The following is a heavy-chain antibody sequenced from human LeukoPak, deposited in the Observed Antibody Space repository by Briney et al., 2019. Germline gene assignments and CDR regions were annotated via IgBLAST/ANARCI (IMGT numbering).Heavy chain of an antibody. CDR2: IYPADSEI. J-gene: IGHJ4*02. D-gene: IGHD1-26*01. CDR3: GRKISGSYYGLDY. CDR1: GYTFANYW. Sequence: GESLKISCKVSGYTFANYWIGWVRQMPGKGLEWMGIIYPADSEIRYNPSFQGQVTISVDKSISTAYLQWGSLKASDTAIYYCGRKISGSYYGLDYWGQGTLVTVSS. V-gene: IGHV5-51*01.